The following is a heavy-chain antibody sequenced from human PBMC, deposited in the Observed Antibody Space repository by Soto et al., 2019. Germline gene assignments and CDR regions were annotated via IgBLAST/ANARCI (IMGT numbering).Heavy chain of an antibody. D-gene: IGHD3-16*01. V-gene: IGHV4-30-4*08. Sequence: QVQLQQSGPGLVKPSQTLSLTCNVSGGSISGDYYHWTWIRQSPRKGLEWIGYIHFSGSVLYNPSFKSRPIISVDTSKNQFSLHLRCVTAADTAVYCCAGEDDGGVREDYGLDVWGQGTTVTASS. CDR2: IHFSGSV. CDR3: AGEDDGGVREDYGLDV. CDR1: GGSISGDYYH. J-gene: IGHJ6*02.